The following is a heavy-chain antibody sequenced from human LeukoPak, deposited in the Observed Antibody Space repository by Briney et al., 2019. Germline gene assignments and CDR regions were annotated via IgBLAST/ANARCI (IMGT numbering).Heavy chain of an antibody. V-gene: IGHV3-30*04. D-gene: IGHD4-23*01. CDR3: AKASVVTPPAY. J-gene: IGHJ4*02. CDR1: GFTFSSYA. Sequence: GGSLRLSCAASGFTFSSYAMHWVRQAPGKGLEWVAVISSDGSNKYYADSVKGRFTISRDNSKNTLYLQMNSLRAEDTAVYYCAKASVVTPPAYWGQGTLVTVSS. CDR2: ISSDGSNK.